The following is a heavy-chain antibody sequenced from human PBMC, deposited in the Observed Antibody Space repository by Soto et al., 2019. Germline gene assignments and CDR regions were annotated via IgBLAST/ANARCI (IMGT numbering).Heavy chain of an antibody. CDR2: IIPIFGTA. Sequence: SVKVSCKASGGTFSSYAISWVRQAPGQGLEWMGGIIPIFGTANYAQKLQGRVTITADESTSTAYMEPSSLRSEGTAVYYCARPNYYDSSGSPYDAFDIWGQGTMVTVSS. V-gene: IGHV1-69*13. D-gene: IGHD3-22*01. CDR1: GGTFSSYA. CDR3: ARPNYYDSSGSPYDAFDI. J-gene: IGHJ3*02.